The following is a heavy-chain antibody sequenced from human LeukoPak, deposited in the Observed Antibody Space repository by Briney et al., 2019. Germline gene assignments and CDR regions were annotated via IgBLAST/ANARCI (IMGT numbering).Heavy chain of an antibody. CDR2: LYSGGTT. Sequence: GGSLRLSCAASGFTFSDYYMSWIRQAPGKGLEWVSVLYSGGTTYYADSVKGRFIISRDNSKSTLYLQMNSLRAEDTAIYYCTRQWYGSGSFDPWGQGTLVTVSS. J-gene: IGHJ5*02. CDR1: GFTFSDYY. D-gene: IGHD3-10*01. CDR3: TRQWYGSGSFDP. V-gene: IGHV3-66*04.